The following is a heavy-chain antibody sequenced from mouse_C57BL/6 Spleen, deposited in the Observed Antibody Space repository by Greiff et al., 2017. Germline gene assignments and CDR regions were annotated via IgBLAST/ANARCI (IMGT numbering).Heavy chain of an antibody. V-gene: IGHV1-53*01. D-gene: IGHD2-1*01. Sequence: QVQLQQPGTELVKPGASVKLSCKASGYTFTSYWMHWVKQRPGQGLEWIGNINPSNGGTNYNEKFKSKATLTVDKSSSTAYMQLSSLTSEDSAVYDGAREAQYGYGNYYFDYWGQGTTLTVSS. CDR3: AREAQYGYGNYYFDY. CDR2: INPSNGGT. J-gene: IGHJ2*01. CDR1: GYTFTSYW.